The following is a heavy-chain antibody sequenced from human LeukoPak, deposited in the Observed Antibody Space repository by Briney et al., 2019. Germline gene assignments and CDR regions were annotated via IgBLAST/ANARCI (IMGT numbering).Heavy chain of an antibody. D-gene: IGHD2-2*01. Sequence: SVKVSCKASGGTFSSYAISWVRQAPGQGLEWMGGIIPIFGTANYAQKFQGRVTITADESTSTAYMELSSLRSEDTAVYYCARAVVPAFAPDDPWGQGTLVTVSS. J-gene: IGHJ5*02. CDR1: GGTFSSYA. CDR2: IIPIFGTA. V-gene: IGHV1-69*13. CDR3: ARAVVPAFAPDDP.